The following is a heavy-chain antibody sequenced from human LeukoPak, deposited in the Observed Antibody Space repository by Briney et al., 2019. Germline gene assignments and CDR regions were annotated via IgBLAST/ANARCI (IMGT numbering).Heavy chain of an antibody. CDR3: ARVLWFGELSGAFDI. CDR1: GYTFTSYY. Sequence: SVKVSCKASGYTFTSYYMHWVRQAPGQGLEWMGGIIPIFGTANYAQKSQGRVTITADESTSTAYMELSSLRSEDTAVYYCARVLWFGELSGAFDIWGQGTMVTVSS. CDR2: IIPIFGTA. J-gene: IGHJ3*02. V-gene: IGHV1-69*13. D-gene: IGHD3-10*01.